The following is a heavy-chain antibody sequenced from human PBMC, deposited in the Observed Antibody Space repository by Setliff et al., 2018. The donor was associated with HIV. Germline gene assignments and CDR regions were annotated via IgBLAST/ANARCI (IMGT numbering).Heavy chain of an antibody. Sequence: ASVKVSCKASGYTFNTYGISWVRQAPGQGFEWMGWISPYNGYTNYVQKLQGRVTMTTDTSTSIAYMELRSLKSDDTAVYYCAREITNYFDYWGQGTLVTVSS. CDR1: GYTFNTYG. CDR3: AREITNYFDY. D-gene: IGHD3-16*01. V-gene: IGHV1-18*01. CDR2: ISPYNGYT. J-gene: IGHJ4*02.